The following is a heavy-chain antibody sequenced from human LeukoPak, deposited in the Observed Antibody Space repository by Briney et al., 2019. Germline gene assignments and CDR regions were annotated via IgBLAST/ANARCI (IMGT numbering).Heavy chain of an antibody. CDR1: GGSFSGYY. V-gene: IGHV4-34*01. D-gene: IGHD3-10*01. J-gene: IGHJ4*02. CDR3: AGMPLWFGELPTYYFDY. CDR2: IYHSGST. Sequence: SETLSLTCAVYGGSFSGYYWSWIRQPPGKGLEWIGSIYHSGSTYYNPSLKSRVTISVDTSKNQFSLKLSSVTAADTAVYYCAGMPLWFGELPTYYFDYWGQGTLVTVSS.